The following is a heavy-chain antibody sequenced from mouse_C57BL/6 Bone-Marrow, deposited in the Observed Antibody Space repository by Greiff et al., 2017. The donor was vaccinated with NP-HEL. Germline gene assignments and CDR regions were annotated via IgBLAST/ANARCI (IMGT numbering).Heavy chain of an antibody. D-gene: IGHD4-1*01. CDR1: GFTFSSYG. CDR3: ARSNCSTYFDY. Sequence: EVKLMESGGDLVKPGGSLKLSCAASGFTFSSYGMSWVRQTPDKRLEWVATISSGGSYTYYPDSVKGRFTISRDNAKNTLYLQMSSLKSEDTAMYYCARSNCSTYFDYWGQGTTLTVSS. CDR2: ISSGGSYT. V-gene: IGHV5-6*01. J-gene: IGHJ2*01.